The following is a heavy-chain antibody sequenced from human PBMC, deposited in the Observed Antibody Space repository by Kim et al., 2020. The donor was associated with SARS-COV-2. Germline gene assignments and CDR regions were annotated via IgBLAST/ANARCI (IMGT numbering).Heavy chain of an antibody. J-gene: IGHJ4*02. CDR3: ARDGVYYGSGSYFDY. Sequence: SVKVSCKASGGTFSSYAISWVRQAPGQGLEWMGGIIPIFGTANYAQKFQGRVTITADESTSTAYMELSSLRSEDTAVYYCARDGVYYGSGSYFDYWGQGTLVTVSS. D-gene: IGHD3-10*01. CDR2: IIPIFGTA. CDR1: GGTFSSYA. V-gene: IGHV1-69*13.